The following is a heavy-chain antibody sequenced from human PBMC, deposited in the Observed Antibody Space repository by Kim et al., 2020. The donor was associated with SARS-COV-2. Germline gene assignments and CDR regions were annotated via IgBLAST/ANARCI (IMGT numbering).Heavy chain of an antibody. CDR2: IKSKTDGGTT. Sequence: GGSLRLSCAASGFTFSNAWMSWVRQAPGKGLEWVGRIKSKTDGGTTDYAAPVKGRFTISRDDSKNTLYLQMNSLKTEDTAVYYCTTDRNGLYSYGEHDYWGQGTLVTVSS. CDR1: GFTFSNAW. CDR3: TTDRNGLYSYGEHDY. V-gene: IGHV3-15*01. J-gene: IGHJ4*02. D-gene: IGHD5-18*01.